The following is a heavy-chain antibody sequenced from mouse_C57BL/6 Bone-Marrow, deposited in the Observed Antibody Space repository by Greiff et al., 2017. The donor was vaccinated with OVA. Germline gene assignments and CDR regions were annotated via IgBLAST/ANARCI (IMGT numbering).Heavy chain of an antibody. D-gene: IGHD1-1*01. CDR3: VRPYYDGGAMDY. CDR2: IRSKSNNYAT. V-gene: IGHV10-1*01. CDR1: GFSFNTYA. Sequence: EVKVVESGGGLVQPKGSLKLSCAASGFSFNTYAMNWVRQAPGKGLEWVARIRSKSNNYATYYADSVKDRFTISRDDSEGMLYLQMNNLKTEDTAMYYCVRPYYDGGAMDYWGQGTSVTVSS. J-gene: IGHJ4*01.